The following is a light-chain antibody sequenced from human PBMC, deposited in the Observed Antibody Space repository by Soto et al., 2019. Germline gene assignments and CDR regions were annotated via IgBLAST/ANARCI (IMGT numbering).Light chain of an antibody. CDR1: SSNIGSNH. CDR2: RNN. V-gene: IGLV1-47*01. CDR3: AAWDDSLSGHYV. J-gene: IGLJ1*01. Sequence: QLVLTQPPSASGTPGQRVTISCSGSSSNIGSNHVYWYQQLPGTAPKLLIYRNNQRPSGVPDRFSGSKSGTSASLAISGLRSEDEADYYCAAWDDSLSGHYVFGTGTKVTVL.